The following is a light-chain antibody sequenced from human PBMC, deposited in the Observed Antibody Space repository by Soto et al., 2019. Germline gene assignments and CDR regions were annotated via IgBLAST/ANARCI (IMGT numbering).Light chain of an antibody. V-gene: IGKV1-39*01. CDR1: QSIATC. J-gene: IGKJ5*01. CDR2: AAS. CDR3: KQYKEWPPFT. Sequence: DIQMTQSPSSLSASVGDRVTITCRASQSIATCLNWYQQKPGKAPNLLIYAASTLQSGVPSRFSGSGSGTEFTLSISSLQSEDFAVYYCKQYKEWPPFTFGQGTRLEIK.